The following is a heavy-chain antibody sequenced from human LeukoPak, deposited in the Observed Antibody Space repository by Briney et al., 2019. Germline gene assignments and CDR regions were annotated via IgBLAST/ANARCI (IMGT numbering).Heavy chain of an antibody. CDR1: GYILSELS. CDR2: FDPEDDER. Sequence: ASVKVSCKVSGYILSELSMHWVRQAPGKGLEWMGGFDPEDDERIFAQKFQGRVTMTEDTSTDTAYMEVSSLRSEDTAVYYCAAELMSGHFDHWGQGTLVTVSS. J-gene: IGHJ4*02. D-gene: IGHD3-3*01. CDR3: AAELMSGHFDH. V-gene: IGHV1-24*01.